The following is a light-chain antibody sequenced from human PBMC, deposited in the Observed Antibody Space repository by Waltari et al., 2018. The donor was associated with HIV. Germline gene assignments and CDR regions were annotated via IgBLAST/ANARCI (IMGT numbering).Light chain of an antibody. J-gene: IGKJ5*01. CDR1: ESLLHSDGKTY. CDR2: EVS. Sequence: IVMTQTPLSLSVTPGQPASISCMSSESLLHSDGKTYLFWYLQKAGQPPQLLIFEVSTRFSGVPDRFSGSGSGTDFTLRISRVEAGDVGIYYCMQSMKLPLTFGQGTRLDIK. CDR3: MQSMKLPLT. V-gene: IGKV2D-29*01.